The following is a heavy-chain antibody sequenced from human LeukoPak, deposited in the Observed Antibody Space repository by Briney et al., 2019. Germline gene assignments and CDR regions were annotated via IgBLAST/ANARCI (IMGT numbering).Heavy chain of an antibody. J-gene: IGHJ4*02. CDR1: GYTFTSYA. CDR3: AKEEGSELDY. V-gene: IGHV1-3*04. Sequence: ASVKVSCKASGYTFTSYAMHWVRQAPGQRLEWMGWINTGNDNTEYSQKFQGRVTVTRDTSASTAYMELSSLRSEDTAVYYCAKEEGSELDYWGQGTLVTVSS. D-gene: IGHD3-10*01. CDR2: INTGNDNT.